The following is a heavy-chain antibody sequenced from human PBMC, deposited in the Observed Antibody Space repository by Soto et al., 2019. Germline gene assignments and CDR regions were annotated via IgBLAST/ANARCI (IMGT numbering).Heavy chain of an antibody. Sequence: PSQTLSLTCAISGDSVSSNTAAWNWIRQSPSRGLEWLGRTCYRSKWYNDYAVSVKSRITINPDTSKNQFSLQLNSVTPEDTALYYCVRDVGFDFDYWGQGTLVTVSS. J-gene: IGHJ4*02. CDR1: GDSVSSNTAA. CDR2: TCYRSKWYN. V-gene: IGHV6-1*01. D-gene: IGHD1-26*01. CDR3: VRDVGFDFDY.